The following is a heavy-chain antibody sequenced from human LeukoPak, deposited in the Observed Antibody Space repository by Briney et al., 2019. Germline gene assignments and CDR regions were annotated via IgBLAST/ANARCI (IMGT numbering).Heavy chain of an antibody. CDR3: ARASGNIYYYYMDV. D-gene: IGHD4-23*01. Sequence: GASVKVSCKASEGTFSSYAISWVRQAPGQGLEWMGVIDPSGGSTIYAQKFQGRVTMTRDTSTSTVYMELSSLRSEDTAVYYCARASGNIYYYYMDVWGKGTTVTVSS. J-gene: IGHJ6*03. CDR1: EGTFSSYA. V-gene: IGHV1-46*01. CDR2: IDPSGGST.